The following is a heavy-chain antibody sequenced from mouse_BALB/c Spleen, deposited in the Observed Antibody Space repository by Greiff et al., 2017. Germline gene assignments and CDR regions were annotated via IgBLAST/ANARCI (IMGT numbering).Heavy chain of an antibody. V-gene: IGHV1S41*01. CDR1: GYTFTSYC. Sequence: DLVKPGASVKLSCKASGYTFTSYCINWIKQRPGQGLEWIGRIAPGSGSTYYNEMFKGKATLTVDTSSSTAYIQLSSLSSEDSAGYFCARDGNYDYWGQGTTLTVSA. J-gene: IGHJ2*01. D-gene: IGHD2-1*01. CDR2: IAPGSGST. CDR3: ARDGNYDY.